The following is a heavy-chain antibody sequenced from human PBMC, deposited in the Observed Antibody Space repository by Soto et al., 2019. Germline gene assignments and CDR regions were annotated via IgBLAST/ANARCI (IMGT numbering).Heavy chain of an antibody. Sequence: ASVKVSCKASGYTFTSYYLQWVRQAPGQGLEWMGIINPSGGHTSYAQKFHGRVTMTSDTSTSTVYMELSSLRAEDMAVYYCARGVVVVTATYGMDVWGQGTTVTVSS. V-gene: IGHV1-46*01. J-gene: IGHJ6*02. D-gene: IGHD2-15*01. CDR1: GYTFTSYY. CDR3: ARGVVVVTATYGMDV. CDR2: INPSGGHT.